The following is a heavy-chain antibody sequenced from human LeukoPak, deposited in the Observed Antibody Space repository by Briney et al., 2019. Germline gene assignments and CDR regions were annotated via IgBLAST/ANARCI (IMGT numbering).Heavy chain of an antibody. V-gene: IGHV4-34*01. D-gene: IGHD4-17*01. Sequence: SETLSLTCAVYGGSFGGYYWSWIRQPPGKGLEWIGEINHSGSTNYNPSLKSRVTISVDTSKNQFSLKLSSVTAADTAVYYCATTYGDYPYNWFDPWGQGTLVTVSS. CDR3: ATTYGDYPYNWFDP. CDR2: INHSGST. J-gene: IGHJ5*02. CDR1: GGSFGGYY.